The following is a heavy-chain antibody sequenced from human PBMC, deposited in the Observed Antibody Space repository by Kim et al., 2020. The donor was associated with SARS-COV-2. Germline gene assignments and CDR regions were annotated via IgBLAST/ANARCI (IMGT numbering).Heavy chain of an antibody. CDR3: ARVRVGLTDDAFDI. Sequence: GGSLRLSCAASGFTFSSYWMHWVRQAPGKGLVWVSRINSDGSSTSYADSVKGRFTISRHNAKNTLYLQMNSLRAEDTAVYYCARVRVGLTDDAFDIWGQGTMVTVSS. J-gene: IGHJ3*02. V-gene: IGHV3-74*01. CDR2: INSDGSST. CDR1: GFTFSSYW. D-gene: IGHD3-16*01.